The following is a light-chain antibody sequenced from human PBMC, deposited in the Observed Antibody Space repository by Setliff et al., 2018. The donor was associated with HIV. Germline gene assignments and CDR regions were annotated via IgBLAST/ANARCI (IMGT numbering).Light chain of an antibody. Sequence: GQKVTIYCSGRSSNIGTNYVSWYQQLPVTAPKLLISDHNKRPSGLPDRFSGSKSGTSATLGITGLQTGDEADYYCGTWDISLSAGVFGTGTKATVL. V-gene: IGLV1-51*01. CDR3: GTWDISLSAGV. CDR1: SSNIGTNY. CDR2: DHN. J-gene: IGLJ1*01.